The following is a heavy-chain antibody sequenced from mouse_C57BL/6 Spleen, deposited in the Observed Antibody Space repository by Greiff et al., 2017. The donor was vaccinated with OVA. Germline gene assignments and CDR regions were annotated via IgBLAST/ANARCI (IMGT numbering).Heavy chain of an antibody. CDR2: IDPSDSYT. V-gene: IGHV1-69*01. Sequence: VQLQQPGAELVMPGASVKLSCKASGYTFTSYWMHWVKQRPGQGLEWIGEIDPSDSYTNYNQKFKGKSTLTVDKSSSTAYMQLSSLTSEDSAVYYCARLDYDGGIGYWGQGTTLTVSS. CDR1: GYTFTSYW. D-gene: IGHD2-4*01. CDR3: ARLDYDGGIGY. J-gene: IGHJ2*01.